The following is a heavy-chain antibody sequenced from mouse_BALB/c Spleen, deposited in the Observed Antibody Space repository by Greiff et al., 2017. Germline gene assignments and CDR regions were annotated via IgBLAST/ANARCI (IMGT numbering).Heavy chain of an antibody. CDR1: GFSLTSYG. CDR2: IWAGGST. Sequence: QVQLKESGPGLVAPSQSLSITCTVSGFSLTSYGVHWVRQPPGKGLEWLGVIWAGGSTNYNSALMSRLSISKDNSKSQVFLKMNSLQTDDTAMYYCAREREIYGNYGGWYFDVWGAGTTVTVSS. D-gene: IGHD2-1*01. J-gene: IGHJ1*01. CDR3: AREREIYGNYGGWYFDV. V-gene: IGHV2-9*02.